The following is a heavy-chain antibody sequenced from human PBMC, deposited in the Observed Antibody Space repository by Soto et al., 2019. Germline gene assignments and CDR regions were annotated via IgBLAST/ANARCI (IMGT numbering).Heavy chain of an antibody. J-gene: IGHJ4*02. V-gene: IGHV1-69*01. D-gene: IGHD3-10*01. CDR1: GGIFSTYA. CDR3: VRERDDYGSGNYYNRIDF. CDR2: IIPIFGTP. Sequence: QVQLVQSGAEVKKPGSSVKVSCKASGGIFSTYAISWLRQAPGQGLEWMGGIIPIFGTPNYAQRFQGRVTITADESTTTYYMELSRLKSEDTAVYYCVRERDDYGSGNYYNRIDFWGQGTLVTVSS.